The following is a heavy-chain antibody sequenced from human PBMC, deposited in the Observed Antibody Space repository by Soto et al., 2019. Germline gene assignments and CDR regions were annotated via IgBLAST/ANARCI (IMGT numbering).Heavy chain of an antibody. CDR3: ARGHQAAPRGFGYYGMDV. V-gene: IGHV4-34*01. CDR1: CGSFSGYY. Sequence: SETLSLTCAVYCGSFSGYYWSWIRQPPGKGLEWIGEINHSGSTNYNPSLKSRVTISVDTSKNQFSLKLSSVTAADTAVYYCARGHQAAPRGFGYYGMDVWGQGTTVTVSS. J-gene: IGHJ6*02. CDR2: INHSGST. D-gene: IGHD6-6*01.